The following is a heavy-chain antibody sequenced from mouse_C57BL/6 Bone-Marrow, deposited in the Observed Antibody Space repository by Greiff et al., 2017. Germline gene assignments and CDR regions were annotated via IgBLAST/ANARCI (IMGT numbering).Heavy chain of an antibody. Sequence: EVKLVESGGGLVQPGGSLKLSCAASGFTFSDYGMAWVRQAPRKGPEWVAFSSNLAYSIYYADTVTGRFTISRENAKNTLYLEMSSLRSEDTAMYYCARQGLAYWGQGTLVTVSA. CDR2: SSNLAYSI. CDR3: ARQGLAY. D-gene: IGHD3-3*01. CDR1: GFTFSDYG. V-gene: IGHV5-15*01. J-gene: IGHJ3*01.